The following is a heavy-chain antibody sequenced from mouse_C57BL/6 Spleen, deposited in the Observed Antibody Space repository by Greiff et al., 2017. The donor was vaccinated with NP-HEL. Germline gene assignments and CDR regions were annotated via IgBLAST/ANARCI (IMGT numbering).Heavy chain of an antibody. Sequence: EVMLVESGGGLVKPGGSLKLSCAASGFTFSSYAMSWVRQTPEKRLEWVATISDGGSYTYYPDNVKGRFTISRDNAKNNLYLQMSHLKSEDTAMYYCARAYGSSYLYWYFDVWGTGTTVTVSS. D-gene: IGHD1-1*01. V-gene: IGHV5-4*03. CDR1: GFTFSSYA. J-gene: IGHJ1*03. CDR3: ARAYGSSYLYWYFDV. CDR2: ISDGGSYT.